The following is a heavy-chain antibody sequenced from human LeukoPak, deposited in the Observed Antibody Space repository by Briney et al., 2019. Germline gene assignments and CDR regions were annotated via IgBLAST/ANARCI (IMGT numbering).Heavy chain of an antibody. J-gene: IGHJ6*02. Sequence: GGSLRLSCAASGFTFSTYAMTWVRQAPGKGLEWVSAISGSGHSTYYSDSVKGRFTISRDNSKNTLYLQMNSLRAEDTAVYYCAREYVDTAMVAYYYGMDVWGQGTTVTVSS. V-gene: IGHV3-23*01. CDR3: AREYVDTAMVAYYYGMDV. CDR2: ISGSGHST. CDR1: GFTFSTYA. D-gene: IGHD5-18*01.